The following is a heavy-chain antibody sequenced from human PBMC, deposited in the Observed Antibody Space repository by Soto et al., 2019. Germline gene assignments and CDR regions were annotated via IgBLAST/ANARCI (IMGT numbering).Heavy chain of an antibody. CDR1: GYTFTSYA. D-gene: IGHD4-17*01. V-gene: IGHV1-3*01. CDR2: INAGNGNT. Sequence: ASVKVSCKASGYTFTSYAMHWVRQAPGQRLEWMGWINAGNGNTKYSQKFQGRVTITRDTSASTAYMELSSLRSEDTAVYYCAGGSRLDTVTSDLLDYWGQGTLVTVSS. J-gene: IGHJ4*02. CDR3: AGGSRLDTVTSDLLDY.